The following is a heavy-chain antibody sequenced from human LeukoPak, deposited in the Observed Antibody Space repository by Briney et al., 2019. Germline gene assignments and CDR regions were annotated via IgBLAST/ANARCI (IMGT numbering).Heavy chain of an antibody. CDR1: GFTFSSYS. J-gene: IGHJ3*02. CDR3: ARDHLEMATDDAFDI. CDR2: ISSSSSTI. V-gene: IGHV3-48*04. D-gene: IGHD5-24*01. Sequence: GGSLRLSCAASGFTFSSYSMNWVRQAPGKGLEWVSYISSSSSTIYYADSVKGRFTISRDNAKNSLYLQMNSLRAEDTAVYYCARDHLEMATDDAFDIWGQGTMVTVSS.